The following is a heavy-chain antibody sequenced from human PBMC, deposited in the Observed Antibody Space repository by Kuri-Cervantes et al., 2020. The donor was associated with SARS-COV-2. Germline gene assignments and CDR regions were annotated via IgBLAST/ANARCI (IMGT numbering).Heavy chain of an antibody. Sequence: GGSLRLSCAASGFTFSDHYMDWVRQAPGKGLEWVGRTRNKANSYTTEYAASVKGRFTISRDDSKNSLYLQMNSLKTEDTAVYYCASAVAGLFDYWGQGTQVTVSS. CDR1: GFTFSDHY. V-gene: IGHV3-72*01. J-gene: IGHJ4*02. CDR3: ASAVAGLFDY. CDR2: TRNKANSYTT. D-gene: IGHD6-19*01.